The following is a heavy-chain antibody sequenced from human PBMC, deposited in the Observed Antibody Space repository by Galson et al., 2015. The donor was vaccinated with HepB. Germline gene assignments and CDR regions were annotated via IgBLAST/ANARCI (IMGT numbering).Heavy chain of an antibody. CDR1: GFTFSSYA. CDR3: ARVPVAYCGGDCYLDY. Sequence: SLRLSCAASGFTFSSYAMHWVRQAPGKGLEWVAVISYDGSNKYYADSVKGRFTISRDNSKNTLYLQMNSLRAEDTAVYYCARVPVAYCGGDCYLDYWGQGTLVTVSS. D-gene: IGHD2-21*02. J-gene: IGHJ4*02. CDR2: ISYDGSNK. V-gene: IGHV3-30*04.